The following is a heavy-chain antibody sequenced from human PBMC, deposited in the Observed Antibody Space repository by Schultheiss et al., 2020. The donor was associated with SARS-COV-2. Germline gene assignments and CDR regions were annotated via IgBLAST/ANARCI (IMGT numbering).Heavy chain of an antibody. J-gene: IGHJ6*03. CDR1: GYTFTSYA. V-gene: IGHV1-3*01. CDR3: ARATGPRLYYYMDV. CDR2: INAGNGNT. D-gene: IGHD4-17*01. Sequence: GESLKISCKASGYTFTSYAMHWVRQAPGQRLEWMGWINAGNGNTKYSQKFQGRVTITRDTSASTAYMELSSLRSEDTAVYYCARATGPRLYYYMDVWGKGTTVTVSS.